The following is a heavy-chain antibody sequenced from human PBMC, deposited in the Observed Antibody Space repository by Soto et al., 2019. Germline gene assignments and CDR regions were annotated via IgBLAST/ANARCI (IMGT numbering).Heavy chain of an antibody. D-gene: IGHD3-3*01. J-gene: IGHJ3*02. CDR1: GYTFTSYA. Sequence: QVQLVQSGAEVKKPGASVKVSCKASGYTFTSYAMHWVRQAPGQRLEWMGWINAGNGNTKYSQKFQGRVTITRDTSASTAYMELSSLRSEDTAVYYCARVKTIFGVVIIPGGAFDIWGQGTMVTVSS. V-gene: IGHV1-3*01. CDR2: INAGNGNT. CDR3: ARVKTIFGVVIIPGGAFDI.